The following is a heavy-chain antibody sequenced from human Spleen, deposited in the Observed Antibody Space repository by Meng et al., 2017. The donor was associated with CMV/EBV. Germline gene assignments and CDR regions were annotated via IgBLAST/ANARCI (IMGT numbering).Heavy chain of an antibody. J-gene: IGHJ5*02. CDR2: ITIYNGNT. V-gene: IGHV1-18*01. Sequence: TVSCKASGYIFSRYGISWVRQAPGQGLEWMGWITIYNGNTKYAQKFQGRVTMTTDTSTSPAYMELRSLRSDDTAVYYCARESGGFDHWGQGTLVTVSS. D-gene: IGHD3-10*01. CDR3: ARESGGFDH. CDR1: GYIFSRYG.